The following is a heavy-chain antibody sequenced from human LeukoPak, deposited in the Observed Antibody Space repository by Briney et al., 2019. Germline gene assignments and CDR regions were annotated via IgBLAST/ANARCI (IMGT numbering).Heavy chain of an antibody. CDR3: TTEQDDRGPVLRYFDWFSPGSRVFDY. V-gene: IGHV3-15*01. Sequence: NPGGSLILSCAASGFTFSNAWMSWVRQAPGKGLEWVGRIKSKTDGGTTDYAAPVKGRFTISRDDSKNTLYLQMNSLKTEDTAVYYCTTEQDDRGPVLRYFDWFSPGSRVFDYWGQGTLVTVSS. J-gene: IGHJ4*02. CDR1: GFTFSNAW. D-gene: IGHD3-9*01. CDR2: IKSKTDGGTT.